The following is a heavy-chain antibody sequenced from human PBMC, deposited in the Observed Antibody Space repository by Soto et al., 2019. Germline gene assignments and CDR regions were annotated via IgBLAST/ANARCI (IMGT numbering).Heavy chain of an antibody. CDR2: ISSSSSTI. J-gene: IGHJ5*02. CDR1: GFTFSSYS. V-gene: IGHV3-48*02. D-gene: IGHD3-16*02. CDR3: ARGEGDYVWGSYRTYNWFDP. Sequence: EVQLVESGGGLVQPGGSLRLSCAASGFTFSSYSMNWVRQAPGKGLEWVSYISSSSSTIYYADSVKGRFTISSDNAKNSLYLQMNSLRDEDTAVYYCARGEGDYVWGSYRTYNWFDPWGQGTLVTVSS.